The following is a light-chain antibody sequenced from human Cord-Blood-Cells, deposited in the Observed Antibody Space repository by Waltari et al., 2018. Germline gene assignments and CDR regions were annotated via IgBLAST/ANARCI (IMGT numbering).Light chain of an antibody. V-gene: IGKV3-20*01. J-gene: IGKJ3*01. CDR2: GAS. CDR1: QSVSSSY. Sequence: EIVLTQSPGTLSLSPGERATLSGRASQSVSSSYLAWYQQKPGQAPRLLIYGASSRATGIPDRFSGSGSGTDFTLTISRLEPEDFAVYYCQQYGSSPGVTFGPGTKVDIK. CDR3: QQYGSSPGVT.